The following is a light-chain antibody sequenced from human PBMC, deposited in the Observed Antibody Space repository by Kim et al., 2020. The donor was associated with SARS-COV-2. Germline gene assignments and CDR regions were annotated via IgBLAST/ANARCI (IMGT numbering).Light chain of an antibody. CDR3: QQYYYSPLT. J-gene: IGKJ4*01. Sequence: DTQMTQSPSSLSASVGDRVTITCRESQRISNFLSWYQQKSGRAPKLLIYAASSLQSGVPSRFSGSGSGTDFTLTISSLQPEDFATYYCQQYYYSPLTFGGGTKVDIK. CDR1: QRISNF. V-gene: IGKV1-39*01. CDR2: AAS.